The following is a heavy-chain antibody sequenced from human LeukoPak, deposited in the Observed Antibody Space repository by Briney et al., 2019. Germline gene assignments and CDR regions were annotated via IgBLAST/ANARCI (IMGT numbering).Heavy chain of an antibody. CDR3: AKAHPPPLYFDGPGWFDP. D-gene: IGHD3-9*01. Sequence: GGSLRLSCAASGFTVRNNYMTWVRQAPGKGLEWVSIIYSGDSTSYADSVKGRFTISRDNSKNTLYLQMNSLRAEDTAVYYCAKAHPPPLYFDGPGWFDPWGQGTLVTVSS. V-gene: IGHV3-53*01. CDR2: IYSGDST. CDR1: GFTVRNNY. J-gene: IGHJ5*02.